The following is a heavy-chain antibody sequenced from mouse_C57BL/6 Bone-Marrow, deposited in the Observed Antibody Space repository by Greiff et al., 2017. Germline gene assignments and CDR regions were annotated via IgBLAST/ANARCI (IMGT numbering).Heavy chain of an antibody. CDR3: ARHAGTGAMDY. D-gene: IGHD4-1*01. Sequence: EVKLMESGGDLVKPGGSLKLSCAASGFTFSSYGMSWVRQTPDKRLEWVATISSGGSYNYYPDSVKGRFTISRDNAKNTLYLQMSSLKSEDTAMYYCARHAGTGAMDYWGQGTSVTFSS. CDR1: GFTFSSYG. V-gene: IGHV5-6*01. CDR2: ISSGGSYN. J-gene: IGHJ4*01.